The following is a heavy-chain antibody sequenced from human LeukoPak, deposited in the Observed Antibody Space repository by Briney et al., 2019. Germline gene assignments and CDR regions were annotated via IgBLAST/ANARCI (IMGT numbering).Heavy chain of an antibody. J-gene: IGHJ4*02. D-gene: IGHD3-22*01. CDR1: GFTFRSYA. CDR2: ISGSGTST. V-gene: IGHV3-23*01. CDR3: EGTYYYDSSDDY. Sequence: GGSLRLSCAASGFTFRSYAMSWVRQAPGKGLEWVLAISGSGTSTYYADSVKGRFTISRDNSKNTLYLQMNSLRAEDTAVYYCEGTYYYDSSDDYWGQGTLVTVSS.